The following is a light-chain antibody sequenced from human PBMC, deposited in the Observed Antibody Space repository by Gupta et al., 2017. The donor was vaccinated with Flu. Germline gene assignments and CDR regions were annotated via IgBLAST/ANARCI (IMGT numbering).Light chain of an antibody. J-gene: IGKJ2*01. CDR2: WVA. V-gene: IGKV4-1*01. CDR1: HSGRHSSNTTNY. CDR3: HYDGWTPPYP. Sequence: GAGDPVNCKSSHSGRHSSNTTNYLVWHQQKPGHAPKLLMYWVATRAAGPAGVFSGSSSATFVTLTSSMRHEEDVAVYCCHYDGWTPPYPFGQGTKLEIK.